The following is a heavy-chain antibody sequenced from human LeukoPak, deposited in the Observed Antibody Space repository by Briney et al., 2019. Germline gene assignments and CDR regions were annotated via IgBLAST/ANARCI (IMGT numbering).Heavy chain of an antibody. Sequence: SETLSLTCIVSGGSISTYYWSWIRQPPGKGLEWIGYIYYSGSTNYNPSLKSRVTISVDTSKNQFSLKLTSVTAADTAVYYCARVWFGEPNWFDPWGQGTLVTVSS. CDR2: IYYSGST. V-gene: IGHV4-59*01. CDR3: ARVWFGEPNWFDP. J-gene: IGHJ5*02. D-gene: IGHD3-10*01. CDR1: GGSISTYY.